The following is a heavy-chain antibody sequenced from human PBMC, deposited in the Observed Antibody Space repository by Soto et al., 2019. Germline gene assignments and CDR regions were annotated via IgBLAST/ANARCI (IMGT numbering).Heavy chain of an antibody. CDR3: AAAPRY. J-gene: IGHJ4*02. V-gene: IGHV4-59*01. D-gene: IGHD2-15*01. Sequence: QVQLQESGPGLVKPSETLSLTCTVSGGSISNYYWSWVRQPPGKGLEWIGYIYDSGSTNYNPSLTRRVTISVDTSKNQFSLRLTSVTAADTAVYYCAAAPRYWGQGTLVTVSS. CDR2: IYDSGST. CDR1: GGSISNYY.